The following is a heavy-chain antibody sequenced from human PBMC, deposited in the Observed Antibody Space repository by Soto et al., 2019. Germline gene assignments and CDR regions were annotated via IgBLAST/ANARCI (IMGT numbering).Heavy chain of an antibody. CDR1: GFTFSSYW. V-gene: IGHV3-74*01. Sequence: GGSLRLSCAASGFTFSSYWMHWVRQAPRKGLVWVSRINSDGSSTSYADSVEGRFTISRDNAKNTLYLQMNSLRAEDTAVYYCAREGVGDSSGYYHYYYYGMDVWGQGTTVTVSS. CDR3: AREGVGDSSGYYHYYYYGMDV. J-gene: IGHJ6*02. CDR2: INSDGSST. D-gene: IGHD3-22*01.